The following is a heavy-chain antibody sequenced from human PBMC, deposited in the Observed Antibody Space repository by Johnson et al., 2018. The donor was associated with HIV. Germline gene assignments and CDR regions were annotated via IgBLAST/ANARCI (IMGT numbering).Heavy chain of an antibody. V-gene: IGHV3-66*01. CDR1: GFTFSSYW. J-gene: IGHJ3*01. Sequence: VQLVESGGGLVQPGGSLRLSCAASGFTFSSYWMSWVRQAPGKGLEWVSIIYSGGSTYYADSVKGRFTISRDNSKNTLYLQMNSLRAEDTAVYYCAREAYYARAFDLWGQGTMVTVSS. CDR3: AREAYYARAFDL. D-gene: IGHD3-3*01. CDR2: IYSGGST.